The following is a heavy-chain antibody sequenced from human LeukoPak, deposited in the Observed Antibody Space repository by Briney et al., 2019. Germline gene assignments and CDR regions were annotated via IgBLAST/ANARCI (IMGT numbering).Heavy chain of an antibody. CDR2: ISGNNDHT. V-gene: IGHV1-18*04. Sequence: ASVKVSCKASGYTFTSYYMHWVRQAPGQGLEWMGWISGNNDHTNYAQKFQGRVTMTTDTSTTTAYMELTSLTSDDTAVYYCARDGTSTDDFWGQGTLVTVSS. CDR1: GYTFTSYY. J-gene: IGHJ4*02. D-gene: IGHD1-26*01. CDR3: ARDGTSTDDF.